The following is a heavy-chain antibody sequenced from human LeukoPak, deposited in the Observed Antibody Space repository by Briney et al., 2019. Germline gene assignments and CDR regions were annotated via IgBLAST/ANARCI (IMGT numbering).Heavy chain of an antibody. Sequence: GGSLRLSCAASGFMFSSYGLNWVRQAPGKGLEWVSSISSSSSYIYYSDSVKGRFTISRDNAKDSLCLQMNSLRAEDTAVYYCARGYYYDSSGFPHFYGMDVWGQGTPVTVSS. J-gene: IGHJ6*02. CDR3: ARGYYYDSSGFPHFYGMDV. V-gene: IGHV3-21*01. CDR1: GFMFSSYG. D-gene: IGHD3-22*01. CDR2: ISSSSSYI.